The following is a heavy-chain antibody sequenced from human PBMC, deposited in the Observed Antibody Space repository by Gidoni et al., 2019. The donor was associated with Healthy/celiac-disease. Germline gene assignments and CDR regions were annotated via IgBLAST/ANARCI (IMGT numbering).Heavy chain of an antibody. CDR2: TYYRSKWYN. Sequence: QVQLQQSGPGLVKPSQPLSLTCAISGDSVSSNSAAWNWIRQSPSRGLEWLGRTYYRSKWYNDYAGSVKSRITINPDTSKNQFSLQLNSVTPEDTAVYYCARGQQWPEGDYYYYGMDVWGQGTTVTVSS. CDR3: ARGQQWPEGDYYYYGMDV. D-gene: IGHD6-19*01. V-gene: IGHV6-1*01. CDR1: GDSVSSNSAA. J-gene: IGHJ6*02.